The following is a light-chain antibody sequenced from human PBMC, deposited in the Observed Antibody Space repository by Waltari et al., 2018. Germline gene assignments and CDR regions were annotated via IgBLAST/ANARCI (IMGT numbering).Light chain of an antibody. CDR1: SNDVGGYNY. Sequence: QSALTQPASVSGSPGQSITISCIGTSNDVGGYNYVSWYQQHPGKAPKLMIYDVSNRPSGVSSRLSGSKSGNTASLTISGLQAEDEADYYCSSYTTGSTWVFGGGTKLTVL. J-gene: IGLJ3*02. CDR2: DVS. V-gene: IGLV2-14*01. CDR3: SSYTTGSTWV.